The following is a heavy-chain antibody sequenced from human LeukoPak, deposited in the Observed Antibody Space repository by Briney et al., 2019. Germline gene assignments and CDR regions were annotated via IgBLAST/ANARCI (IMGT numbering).Heavy chain of an antibody. Sequence: GRSLRLSCAASGFAFSSYAMHWVRQAPGKGLEWVAVISYDGRNEYYADSVKGRFTISRDNAKNTLYLQMNSLRAEDTAMYYCARGVRGLMIATDIWGQGTVVTVSP. CDR3: ARGVRGLMIATDI. CDR2: ISYDGRNE. V-gene: IGHV3-30*04. CDR1: GFAFSSYA. J-gene: IGHJ3*02. D-gene: IGHD3-10*01.